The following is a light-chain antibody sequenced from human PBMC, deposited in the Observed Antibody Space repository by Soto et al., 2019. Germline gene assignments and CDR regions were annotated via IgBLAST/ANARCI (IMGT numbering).Light chain of an antibody. Sequence: DIQMTQSPSSLSASVGDKVTISCRASQSISTYLNWYQQNPGRGPKLLIYAASTLQSGVPSRFSGSGSGTDFTLTISSLRPEDFATYYCQQSHSAPLTFGGGKKVEIK. CDR2: AAS. CDR1: QSISTY. V-gene: IGKV1-39*01. CDR3: QQSHSAPLT. J-gene: IGKJ4*01.